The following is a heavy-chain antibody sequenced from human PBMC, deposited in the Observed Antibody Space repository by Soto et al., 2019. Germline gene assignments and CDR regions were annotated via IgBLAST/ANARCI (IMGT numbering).Heavy chain of an antibody. CDR2: ISGSGGST. V-gene: IGHV3-23*01. J-gene: IGHJ4*02. CDR3: ARDLDIVLVPAAAPIGY. Sequence: HPGGSLRLSCAASGFTFSSYAMSWVRQAPGKGLEWVSVISGSGGSTYYADSVKGRFTISRDNSKNTLYLQMNSLRAEDTAVYYCARDLDIVLVPAAAPIGYWGQGALVTVSS. CDR1: GFTFSSYA. D-gene: IGHD2-2*03.